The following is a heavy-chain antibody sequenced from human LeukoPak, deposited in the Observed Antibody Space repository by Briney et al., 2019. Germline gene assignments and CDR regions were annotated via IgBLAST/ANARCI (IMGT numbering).Heavy chain of an antibody. V-gene: IGHV4-59*01. D-gene: IGHD3-22*01. Sequence: SETLSLTCTVPGGSIGSDYWSWIRQPPGKGLEWIGYINYSGTTNCNPSLKSRASISVDTSKKQFSLKLSSVTAADTAVYYCARGTMMVGPWGQGTQVTVSS. CDR2: INYSGTT. CDR1: GGSIGSDY. J-gene: IGHJ5*02. CDR3: ARGTMMVGP.